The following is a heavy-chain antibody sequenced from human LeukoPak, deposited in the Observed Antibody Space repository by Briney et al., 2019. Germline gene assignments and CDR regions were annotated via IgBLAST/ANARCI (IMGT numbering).Heavy chain of an antibody. V-gene: IGHV3-21*01. CDR1: GFTFSSYS. CDR3: ARERASYYYGSGSYLDY. CDR2: ISSSSSYI. Sequence: PGGSLRLSCAASGFTFSSYSMNWVRQAPGKGLEWVSSISSSSSYIYYADSVKGRFTISRGNAKNSLYLQMNSLRAEDTAVYYCARERASYYYGSGSYLDYWGQGTLVTVSS. D-gene: IGHD3-10*01. J-gene: IGHJ4*02.